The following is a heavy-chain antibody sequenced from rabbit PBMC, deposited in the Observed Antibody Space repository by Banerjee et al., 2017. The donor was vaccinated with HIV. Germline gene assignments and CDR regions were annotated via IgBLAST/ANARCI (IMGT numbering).Heavy chain of an antibody. CDR1: GFSFSSSYY. V-gene: IGHV1S40*01. Sequence: QSLEESGGDLVKPGASLTLTCTASGFSFSSSYYMCWVRQAPGKGLELIACIDAGSSGSTYYANWAKGRFTISKTSSTTVTLQMTCLTAADTATYFCARNYYGMDLWGPGTLVTVS. J-gene: IGHJ6*01. CDR2: IDAGSSGST. CDR3: ARNYYGMDL.